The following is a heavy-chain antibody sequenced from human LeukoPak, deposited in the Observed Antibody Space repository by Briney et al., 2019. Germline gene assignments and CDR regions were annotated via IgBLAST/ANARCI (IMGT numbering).Heavy chain of an antibody. J-gene: IGHJ4*02. CDR2: ISSSGSTI. V-gene: IGHV3-48*03. Sequence: PGGSLRLSCAASGFTFSSYEMNWVRQAPGKGLEWVSYISSSGSTIYYADSVKGRFTISRDNAKNSLYLQMNSLRAEDTAVYYCARDSSSWSKTFDYWGQGTLVTVSS. D-gene: IGHD6-13*01. CDR1: GFTFSSYE. CDR3: ARDSSSWSKTFDY.